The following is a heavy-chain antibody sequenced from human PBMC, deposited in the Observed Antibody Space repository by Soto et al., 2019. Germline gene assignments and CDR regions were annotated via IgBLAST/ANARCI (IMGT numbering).Heavy chain of an antibody. CDR2: ISWNSGSI. Sequence: EVPLVESGGGLVQPGRSLRLSCAASGFTFDDYAMHWVRQAPGKGLEWVSGISWNSGSIGYADSVKGRFTISRDNAKNSLYLQMNSLRAEDTALYYCAKWDDYGDRMEAFDIWGQGTMVTVSS. CDR3: AKWDDYGDRMEAFDI. D-gene: IGHD4-17*01. V-gene: IGHV3-9*01. CDR1: GFTFDDYA. J-gene: IGHJ3*02.